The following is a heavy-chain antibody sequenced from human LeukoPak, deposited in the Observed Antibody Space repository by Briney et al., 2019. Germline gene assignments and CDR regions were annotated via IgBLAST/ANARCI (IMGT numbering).Heavy chain of an antibody. J-gene: IGHJ4*02. CDR3: ARDVAGGKTGNIPLFDY. V-gene: IGHV1-18*01. D-gene: IGHD7-27*01. Sequence: ASVKVSCKASGYTFTSFGFNWMRQAPGQGLEWMGWINAYNGNTNYAQKLQGRVTMTTDTSTSTAYMELRSLRSDDTAVYYCARDVAGGKTGNIPLFDYWGQGTLVTVSS. CDR2: INAYNGNT. CDR1: GYTFTSFG.